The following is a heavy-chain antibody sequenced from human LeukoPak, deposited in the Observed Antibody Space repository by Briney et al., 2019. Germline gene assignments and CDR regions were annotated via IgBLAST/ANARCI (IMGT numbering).Heavy chain of an antibody. V-gene: IGHV1-8*03. Sequence: GASVKVSCKASGYTFTSYDINWVRQATGQGLEWMGWMNPNSGNTGYAQKFQGRVTITRNTSISTAYMELSSLRSEDTAVYYCARGRRWGIVNRYYFDYWGQGTLVTVSS. CDR3: ARGRRWGIVNRYYFDY. J-gene: IGHJ4*02. CDR1: GYTFTSYD. CDR2: MNPNSGNT. D-gene: IGHD1-26*01.